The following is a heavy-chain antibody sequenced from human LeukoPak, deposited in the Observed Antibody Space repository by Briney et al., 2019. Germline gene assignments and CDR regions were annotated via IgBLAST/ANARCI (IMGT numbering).Heavy chain of an antibody. CDR2: TSSSSSTI. Sequence: GGSLRLSCAASGFTFSSYSMDWVRQAPGKGLEWVSYTSSSSSTIKYADSVWGRFTISRDNAENSLYLQMNSLRDEDTAVYYCARARGTGWYFDLWGRGTLVTVSS. J-gene: IGHJ2*01. D-gene: IGHD2-15*01. CDR1: GFTFSSYS. CDR3: ARARGTGWYFDL. V-gene: IGHV3-48*02.